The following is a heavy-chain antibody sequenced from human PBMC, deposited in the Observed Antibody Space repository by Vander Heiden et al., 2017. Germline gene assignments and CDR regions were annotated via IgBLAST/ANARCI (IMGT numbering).Heavy chain of an antibody. Sequence: EVQLVESGGGLLQPGGSLKLSCEASGITFSSYWMNWFRQAPGKGLEWVANIKQDGSEKRYIDSVKGRFAISRDNAKQSVYLQMNNLRVDDSAVYYCAGGRGWLTDYWGQGVLVTVSS. CDR3: AGGRGWLTDY. CDR1: GITFSSYW. D-gene: IGHD6-19*01. V-gene: IGHV3-7*01. CDR2: IKQDGSEK. J-gene: IGHJ4*02.